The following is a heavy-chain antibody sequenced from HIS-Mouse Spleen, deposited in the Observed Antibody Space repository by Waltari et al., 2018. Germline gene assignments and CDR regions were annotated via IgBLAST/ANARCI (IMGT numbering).Heavy chain of an antibody. V-gene: IGHV3-74*01. CDR1: GFTIRRYC. CDR3: ARGWYYFDY. D-gene: IGHD2-8*01. CDR2: INSDGSST. J-gene: IGHJ4*02. Sequence: EVQLVEAGGGLVQPGGSLRLPCAAPGFTIRRYCTHWVRQSPGKGLVWVSRINSDGSSTSYADSVKGRFTISRDNAKNTLYLQMNSLRAEDTAVYYCARGWYYFDYWGQGTLVTVSS.